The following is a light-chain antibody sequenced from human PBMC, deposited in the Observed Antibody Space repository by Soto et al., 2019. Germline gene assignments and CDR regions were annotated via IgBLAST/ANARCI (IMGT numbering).Light chain of an antibody. V-gene: IGKV3-11*01. J-gene: IGKJ4*01. Sequence: EIVLTQSPATLSLSPGERATLSCRASQRVSSYLAWYQQKPGQAPRLLIYDASNRATGIPARFSGSGSGTDFPITISSLEPEDFAVYYCQQRSNWPLTFGGGTKVEIK. CDR2: DAS. CDR3: QQRSNWPLT. CDR1: QRVSSY.